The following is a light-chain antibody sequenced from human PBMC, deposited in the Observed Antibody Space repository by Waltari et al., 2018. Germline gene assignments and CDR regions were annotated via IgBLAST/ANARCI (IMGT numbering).Light chain of an antibody. CDR1: QSVLSSSNNKNF. Sequence: DIVMTQSPDSLTVSLGERATVNCKSSQSVLSSSNNKNFLAWYQQKPGQPPKLLIYWASTRGSGVPDRFSGSGSGTDFTLTISSLQAEDFATYYCQQLKSYPITFGQGTRLEIK. J-gene: IGKJ5*01. CDR3: QQLKSYPIT. V-gene: IGKV4-1*01. CDR2: WAS.